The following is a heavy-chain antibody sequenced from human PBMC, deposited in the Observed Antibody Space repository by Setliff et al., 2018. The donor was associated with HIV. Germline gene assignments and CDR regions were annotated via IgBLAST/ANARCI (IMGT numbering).Heavy chain of an antibody. D-gene: IGHD3-3*01. CDR3: VTVVQDDLGVALFDY. V-gene: IGHV4-39*01. CDR2: IYFNGIT. CDR1: GDSVSSRSYY. J-gene: IGHJ4*02. Sequence: ETLSLTCSVSGDSVSSRSYYWGWIRQSPGKGLEWIGSIYFNGITHDNPSLKSRVTTSVDTSKNQFSLNLHSVTAGDTGFYYCVTVVQDDLGVALFDYWGPGILVTVSS.